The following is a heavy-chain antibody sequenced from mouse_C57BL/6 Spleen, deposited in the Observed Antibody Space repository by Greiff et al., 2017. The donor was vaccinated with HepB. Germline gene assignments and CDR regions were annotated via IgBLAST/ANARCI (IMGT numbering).Heavy chain of an antibody. Sequence: LQESGAELVKPGASVKISCKASGYAFSSYWMNWVKQRPGKGLEWIGQIYPGDGDTNYNGKFKGKATLTADKSSSTAYMQLSSLTSEDSAVYFCARCGLLYAMDYWGQGTSVTVSS. CDR1: GYAFSSYW. D-gene: IGHD2-3*01. CDR2: IYPGDGDT. J-gene: IGHJ4*01. CDR3: ARCGLLYAMDY. V-gene: IGHV1-80*01.